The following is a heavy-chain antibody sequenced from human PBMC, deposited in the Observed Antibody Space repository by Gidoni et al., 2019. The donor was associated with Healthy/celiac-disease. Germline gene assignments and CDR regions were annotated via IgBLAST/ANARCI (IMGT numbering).Heavy chain of an antibody. Sequence: QVQLVQSGGEVKKPGASVTVSCKASGGTVSSYAISWVRQAPGQGLEWMGGIIPIFGTANYAQKFQGRVTITADESTSTAYMELSSLRSEDTAVYYCANSEKSSSWYPTDYWGQGTLVTVSS. CDR2: IIPIFGTA. J-gene: IGHJ4*02. CDR1: GGTVSSYA. CDR3: ANSEKSSSWYPTDY. D-gene: IGHD6-13*01. V-gene: IGHV1-69*01.